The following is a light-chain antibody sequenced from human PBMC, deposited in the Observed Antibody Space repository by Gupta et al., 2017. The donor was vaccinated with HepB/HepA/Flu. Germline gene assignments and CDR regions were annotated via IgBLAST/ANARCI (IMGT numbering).Light chain of an antibody. V-gene: IGLV2-14*03. CDR2: DVT. Sequence: QSALPQPASVSGSPGQSITISCTGTSSDVGGYNYVSWYQQHPGKVPKLMIYDVTNRPSGVSNRFSGSKSGNTASLTISGLQAEDEADYYCSSYTGSSLWVFGGGTKLTVL. CDR1: SSDVGGYNY. CDR3: SSYTGSSLWV. J-gene: IGLJ3*02.